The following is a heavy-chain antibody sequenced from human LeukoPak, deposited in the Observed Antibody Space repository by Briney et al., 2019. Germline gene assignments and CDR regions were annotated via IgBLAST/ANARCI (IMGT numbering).Heavy chain of an antibody. CDR3: ARTYYDSSGYYC. Sequence: IPGGSLRLSCAASGFTFSDYYMSWIRQAPGKGLEWVSYISSSGSAIYYADSVKGRFTISRDNAKNSLYLQMNSLRAEDTAVYYCARTYYDSSGYYCWGQGTLVTVSS. CDR2: ISSSGSAI. V-gene: IGHV3-11*01. D-gene: IGHD3-22*01. J-gene: IGHJ4*02. CDR1: GFTFSDYY.